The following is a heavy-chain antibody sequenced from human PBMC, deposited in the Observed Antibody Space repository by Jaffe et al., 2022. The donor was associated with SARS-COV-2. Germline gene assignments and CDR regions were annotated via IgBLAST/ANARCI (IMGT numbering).Heavy chain of an antibody. D-gene: IGHD3-9*01. CDR1: GFTFRDAW. CDR3: ATEGAYHLVTGRYTGNY. Sequence: EVQLVESGGGLVKPGGSLGLSCAVSGFTFRDAWMSWVRQAPGKGLEWVGRIKSKADGGTTHYAAPVKGRFAISRDDSENTLYLQMNSLKTEDTAVYYCATEGAYHLVTGRYTGNYWGQGTLITVSS. J-gene: IGHJ4*02. V-gene: IGHV3-15*01. CDR2: IKSKADGGTT.